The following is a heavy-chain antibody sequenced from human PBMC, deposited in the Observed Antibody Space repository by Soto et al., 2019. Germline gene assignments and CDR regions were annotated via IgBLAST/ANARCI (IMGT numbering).Heavy chain of an antibody. CDR3: ARPLFGRGNWFDP. CDR2: IYYSGST. CDR1: GGTISTYY. Sequence: SETRSLTCTVSGGTISTYYWSWIRQPPGKGLEWIGYIYYSGSTNYNPSLKSRVTISVDTSKNQFSLKLSSVTAADTAVYYCARPLFGRGNWFDPWGQGTPVTV. V-gene: IGHV4-59*01. D-gene: IGHD3-10*01. J-gene: IGHJ5*02.